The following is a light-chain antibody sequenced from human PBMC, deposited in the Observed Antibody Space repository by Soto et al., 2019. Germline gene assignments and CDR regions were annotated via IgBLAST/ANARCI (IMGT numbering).Light chain of an antibody. CDR2: EAA. CDR1: QSIYKW. Sequence: DIQMTQSPSTLSASIGDTVTISCRASQSIYKWLAWYQQKPQKAPKVLIFEAAGLESGVSSRFRGSGSGTECTLTISGLQPDDRATYYCQQYNSFPLTFGGGTTVEL. J-gene: IGKJ4*01. V-gene: IGKV1-5*01. CDR3: QQYNSFPLT.